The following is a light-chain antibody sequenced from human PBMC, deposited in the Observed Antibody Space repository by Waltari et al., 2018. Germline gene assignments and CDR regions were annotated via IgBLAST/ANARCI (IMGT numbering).Light chain of an antibody. CDR3: LQYSNWYRT. CDR2: DAS. Sequence: IVMTQSPATLSVSPGETATLSCRANQRITTNLAWFHQKPGQAPRLLIYDASSRATGIPDRFSGGGSGTDFTLTISSLQSADFAVYYCLQYSNWYRTFGPGTKVEIK. V-gene: IGKV3-15*01. J-gene: IGKJ1*01. CDR1: QRITTN.